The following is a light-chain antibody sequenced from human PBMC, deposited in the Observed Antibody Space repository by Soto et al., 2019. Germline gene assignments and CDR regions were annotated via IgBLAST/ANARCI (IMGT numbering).Light chain of an antibody. CDR1: QSVSSSY. J-gene: IGKJ1*01. CDR2: GAS. Sequence: EIVLTPSPCTLSLSPGERATLSCRASQSVSSSYLAWYQQKPGQAPRLLIYGASSRATGIPDRFSGSGSGTDFTLTISRLEPEDFAVYYCQQYGSSPEAFGQGTKVDIK. CDR3: QQYGSSPEA. V-gene: IGKV3-20*01.